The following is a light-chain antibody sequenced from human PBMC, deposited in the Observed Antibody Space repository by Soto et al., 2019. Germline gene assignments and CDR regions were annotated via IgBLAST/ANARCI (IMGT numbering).Light chain of an antibody. CDR1: SSNIGAGYD. J-gene: IGLJ3*02. CDR3: QSYDSSLSGWV. CDR2: GNG. Sequence: QLVLTQPPSVSGAPGQRVTISCTGSSSNIGAGYDVHWYQQLPGTAPKLLIYGNGNRPSGVPDRLSGSNSGTSASLAITGLQAEDEADYYCQSYDSSLSGWVFGGGTKLTVL. V-gene: IGLV1-40*01.